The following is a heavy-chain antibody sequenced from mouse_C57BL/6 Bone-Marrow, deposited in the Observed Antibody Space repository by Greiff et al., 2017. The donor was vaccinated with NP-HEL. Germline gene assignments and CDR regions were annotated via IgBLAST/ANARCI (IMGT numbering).Heavy chain of an antibody. Sequence: QVQLKQSGPELVKPGASVKLSCKASGYTFTSYDINWVKQRPGQGLEWIGWIYPRDGSTKYNEKFKGKATLTVDTSSSTAYMELHSLTSEDSAVYFCARVPYYYGSSWDWYFDVWGTGTTVTVSS. CDR1: GYTFTSYD. V-gene: IGHV1-85*01. J-gene: IGHJ1*03. D-gene: IGHD1-1*01. CDR2: IYPRDGST. CDR3: ARVPYYYGSSWDWYFDV.